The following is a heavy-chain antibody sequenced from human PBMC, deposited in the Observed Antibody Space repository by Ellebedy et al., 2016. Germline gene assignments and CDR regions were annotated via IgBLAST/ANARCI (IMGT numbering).Heavy chain of an antibody. CDR2: ISYDGSNK. CDR1: GFTFSSYA. V-gene: IGHV3-30-3*01. Sequence: GESLKISXAASGFTFSSYAMHWVRQAPGKGLEWVAVISYDGSNKYYADSVEGRFTISRDNSKNTLYLQMNSLRTEDTAVYYCARDVYSRGWFGGSGGSFDYWGQGTLVTVSS. CDR3: ARDVYSRGWFGGSGGSFDY. D-gene: IGHD6-19*01. J-gene: IGHJ4*02.